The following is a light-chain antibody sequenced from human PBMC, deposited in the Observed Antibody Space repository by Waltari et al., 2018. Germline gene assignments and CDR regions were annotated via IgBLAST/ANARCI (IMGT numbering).Light chain of an antibody. CDR3: SSYADNTLV. V-gene: IGLV2-8*01. J-gene: IGLJ3*02. CDR2: EVS. Sequence: QSALTQPPSASGSPGPSVTISCTGTSSDYVSWFQHHPAKAPKLMIYEVSKRPSGVPDRFSGSKSGNTASLTVSGLQADDEAHYYCSSYADNTLVFGGGTKLTVL. CDR1: SSDY.